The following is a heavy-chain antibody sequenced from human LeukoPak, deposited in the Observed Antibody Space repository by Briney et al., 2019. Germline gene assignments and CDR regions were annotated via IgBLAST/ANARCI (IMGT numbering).Heavy chain of an antibody. V-gene: IGHV3-20*04. D-gene: IGHD2-21*01. CDR3: ARVQTPYYGGDEIGY. CDR1: GFTFDDYG. CDR2: INWNGGST. J-gene: IGHJ4*02. Sequence: RPGGSLRLSCAASGFTFDDYGMNWVRQAPGKGLEWVSGINWNGGSTGYADSVKGRFTISRDNAKNSLYLQMNSLRAEDTALYYCARVQTPYYGGDEIGYWGQGTLVTVSS.